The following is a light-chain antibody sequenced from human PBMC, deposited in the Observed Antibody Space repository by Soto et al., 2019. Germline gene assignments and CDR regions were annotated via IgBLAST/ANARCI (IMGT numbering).Light chain of an antibody. V-gene: IGLV2-8*01. CDR1: SSDVGYYNY. CDR3: SSYAGGSSLV. CDR2: QVS. J-gene: IGLJ2*01. Sequence: QSALTQPPSASGSPGQSVTISCTGTSSDVGYYNYVSWYQQHPGKAPKLMIHQVSKRPSGVPDRFSGSKSGNTASLTVSGLQAEDEADYYCSSYAGGSSLVFGGGTKLTVL.